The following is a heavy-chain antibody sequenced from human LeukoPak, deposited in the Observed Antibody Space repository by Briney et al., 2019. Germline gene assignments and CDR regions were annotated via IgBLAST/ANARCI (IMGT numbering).Heavy chain of an antibody. CDR3: ASSSTSYDYYYYYMDV. CDR1: GFTFSSYG. V-gene: IGHV3-21*01. Sequence: GGSLRLSCAASGFTFSSYGMHWVRQAPGKGLEWVSSISSSSSYIYYADSVKGRFTISSDNAKNSLYLQMNSLRAEDTAVYYCASSSTSYDYYYYYMDVWGKGTTATISS. CDR2: ISSSSSYI. J-gene: IGHJ6*03. D-gene: IGHD2-2*01.